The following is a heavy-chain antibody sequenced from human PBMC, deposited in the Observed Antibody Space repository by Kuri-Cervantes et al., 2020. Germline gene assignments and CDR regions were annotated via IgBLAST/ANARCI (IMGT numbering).Heavy chain of an antibody. Sequence: ASVKVSCKASGYTFTSYYMHWVRQAPGQGLEWMGIINPSGGSTSYAQKFQGRVTMTRDTSTSTVYMELSSLRSEDTAVYYCARILGPTDGYYDILTGYPEVGYYSDYWGQGTLVTVSS. J-gene: IGHJ4*02. D-gene: IGHD3-9*01. CDR3: ARILGPTDGYYDILTGYPEVGYYSDY. CDR2: INPSGGST. CDR1: GYTFTSYY. V-gene: IGHV1-46*01.